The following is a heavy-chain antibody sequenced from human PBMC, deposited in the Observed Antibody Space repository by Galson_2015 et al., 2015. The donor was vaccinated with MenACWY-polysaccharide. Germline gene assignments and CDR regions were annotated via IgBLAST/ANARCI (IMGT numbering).Heavy chain of an antibody. CDR2: EWDDERDE. V-gene: IGHV3-33*01. CDR1: GFTSRYHD. J-gene: IGHJ3*02. Sequence: ALRTLCTANGFTSRYHDMNWVREDAATGLEWTEVEWDDERDEYYAESVKGRFTISRANSKNTLYLQINSLSAEDTAVYYCSRADRNDGWRALDIWGQGTMVTVSS. CDR3: SRADRNDGWRALDI. D-gene: IGHD1-1*01.